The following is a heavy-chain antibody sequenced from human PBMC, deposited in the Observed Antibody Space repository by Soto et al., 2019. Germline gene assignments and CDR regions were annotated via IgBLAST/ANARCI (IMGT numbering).Heavy chain of an antibody. Sequence: ASVKVSCKASGYTFTSYAMHWVRQAPGQRLEWMGWINAGNGNTKYSQKFQGRVTITRDTSASTAYIELSRLRSEDTAVYYCARDVIGSSGGYPPDHWGRGTLVTVSS. CDR1: GYTFTSYA. D-gene: IGHD1-26*01. V-gene: IGHV1-3*01. CDR2: INAGNGNT. CDR3: ARDVIGSSGGYPPDH. J-gene: IGHJ4*02.